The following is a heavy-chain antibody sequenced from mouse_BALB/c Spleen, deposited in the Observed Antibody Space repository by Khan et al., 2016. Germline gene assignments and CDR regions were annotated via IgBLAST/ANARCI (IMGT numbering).Heavy chain of an antibody. CDR1: GYSFTGYN. J-gene: IGHJ1*01. D-gene: IGHD4-1*01. Sequence: LHQSGPELEKPCASLSITCKVTGYSFTGYNMNCVKQSNGKSLEWSGNIDPYYGGTSYNQTFKGKATLTVDTSSSTVYLQLKCLTSEDSEVYSCARSGDWYFDVWGAGTTVTVSS. CDR2: IDPYYGGT. CDR3: ARSGDWYFDV. V-gene: IGHV1-39*01.